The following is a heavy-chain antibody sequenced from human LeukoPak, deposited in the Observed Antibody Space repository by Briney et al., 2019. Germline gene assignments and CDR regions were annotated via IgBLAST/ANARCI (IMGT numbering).Heavy chain of an antibody. J-gene: IGHJ5*02. CDR3: ARRVVRGVITNWFDP. D-gene: IGHD3-10*01. CDR1: GGSISSYY. CDR2: IYSSGST. Sequence: SETPSLTCTVSGGSISSYYWSWIRQSPGKGLEWIGYIYSSGSTNYNPSLKSRVTISVDTSKNQFSLKLSSVTAADTAVYYCARRVVRGVITNWFDPWGQGTLVTVSS. V-gene: IGHV4-59*08.